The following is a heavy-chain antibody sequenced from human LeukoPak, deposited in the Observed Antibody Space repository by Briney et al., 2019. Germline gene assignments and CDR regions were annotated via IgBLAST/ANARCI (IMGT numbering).Heavy chain of an antibody. CDR3: AKDLGVARRDYYYYGMDV. J-gene: IGHJ6*04. CDR1: GFTFSSYG. V-gene: IGHV3-30*18. D-gene: IGHD3-3*01. CDR2: ISYDGSNK. Sequence: PGGSLRFSCAASGFTFSSYGMHWVRQAPGKGLEWVAVISYDGSNKYYADSVKGRLTISRDNSKNTLYLQMNSLRAEDTAVYYCAKDLGVARRDYYYYGMDVWGKGTTVTVSS.